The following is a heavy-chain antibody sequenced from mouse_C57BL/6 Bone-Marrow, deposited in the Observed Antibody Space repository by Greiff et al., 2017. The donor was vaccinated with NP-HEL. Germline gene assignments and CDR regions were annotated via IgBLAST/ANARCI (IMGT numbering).Heavy chain of an antibody. J-gene: IGHJ4*01. CDR3: AKRGITTVVAYYAMDY. D-gene: IGHD1-1*01. V-gene: IGHV1-75*01. CDR1: GYTFTDYY. Sequence: VQLQQSGPELVKPGASVKISCKASGYTFTDYYINWVKQRPGQGLEWIGWIFPGSGSTYYNEKFKGKATLTVDKSSSTAYMLLSSLTSEDSAVYFCAKRGITTVVAYYAMDYWGQGTSVTVSS. CDR2: IFPGSGST.